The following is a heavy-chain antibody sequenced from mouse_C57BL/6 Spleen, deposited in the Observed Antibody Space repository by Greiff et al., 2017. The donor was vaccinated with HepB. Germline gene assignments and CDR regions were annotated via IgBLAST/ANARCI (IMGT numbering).Heavy chain of an antibody. CDR1: GYTFTSYW. V-gene: IGHV1-69*01. CDR2: IDPSDSDT. CDR3: ASSDYYGCCVAD. Sequence: QVQLQQPGAELVMPGASVKLSCKASGYTFTSYWMHWVKQRPGQGLEWIGEIDPSDSDTNYNQKFKGKSTVTVDKSSSTAYMQLSSLTSEDSAVYYCASSDYYGCCVADWGKGALVTVA. J-gene: IGHJ3*01. D-gene: IGHD1-2*01.